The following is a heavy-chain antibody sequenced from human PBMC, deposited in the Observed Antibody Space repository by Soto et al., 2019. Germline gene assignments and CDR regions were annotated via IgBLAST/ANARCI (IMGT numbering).Heavy chain of an antibody. CDR2: ISGSGGST. CDR1: GFTFSSYA. J-gene: IGHJ1*01. V-gene: IGHV3-23*01. D-gene: IGHD5-12*01. Sequence: EVQLLESGGGLVQPGGSLRLSCAASGFTFSSYAMSWVRQAPGKGLEWVSAISGSGGSTYYADSVKGRFTISRDNSKNPLYLQMNSLRAEDTAVYYWARLYISGFGYSGYDLRYFQHGGQGTLVTVSS. CDR3: ARLYISGFGYSGYDLRYFQH.